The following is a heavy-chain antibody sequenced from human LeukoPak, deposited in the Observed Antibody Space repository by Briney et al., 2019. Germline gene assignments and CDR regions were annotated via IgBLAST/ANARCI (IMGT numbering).Heavy chain of an antibody. J-gene: IGHJ4*02. D-gene: IGHD6-13*01. CDR2: INHSGST. CDR3: ARVWIAAAGPYYFDY. CDR1: GGSFSGYY. V-gene: IGHV4-34*01. Sequence: SETLSLTCAVYGGSFSGYYWSWIRQPPGKGLEWIGEINHSGSTNYNPSLKSRVTISVDTSKNQFSLKLSSVTAADTAVYYCARVWIAAAGPYYFDYWGQGTLVTVSS.